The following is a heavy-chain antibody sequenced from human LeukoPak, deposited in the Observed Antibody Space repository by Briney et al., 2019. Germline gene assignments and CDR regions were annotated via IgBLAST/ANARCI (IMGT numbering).Heavy chain of an antibody. V-gene: IGHV3-21*01. CDR3: ARYAPAASYYYYYYIDV. CDR1: GFTFSSYG. Sequence: GGSLRLSCAASGFTFSSYGMHWVRQAPGKGLEWVSSISSSSSYIYYADSVKGRFTISRDNAKNSLYLQMNSLRAEDTAVYYCARYAPAASYYYYYYIDVWGKGTTVTVSS. CDR2: ISSSSSYI. D-gene: IGHD2-2*01. J-gene: IGHJ6*03.